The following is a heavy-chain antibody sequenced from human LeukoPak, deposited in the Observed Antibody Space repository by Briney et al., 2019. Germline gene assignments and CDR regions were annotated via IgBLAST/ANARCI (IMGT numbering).Heavy chain of an antibody. CDR3: ASCLWYCSSTSCCSFDY. D-gene: IGHD2-2*01. V-gene: IGHV1-46*01. CDR2: INPSGGST. Sequence: GASVKVSCKASGYTFTSYYMHWVRQAPGQGLEWMGIINPSGGSTSYAQKFQGRVTITTDESTSTAYMELSSLRSEDTAVYYCASCLWYCSSTSCCSFDYWGQGTLVTVSS. CDR1: GYTFTSYY. J-gene: IGHJ4*02.